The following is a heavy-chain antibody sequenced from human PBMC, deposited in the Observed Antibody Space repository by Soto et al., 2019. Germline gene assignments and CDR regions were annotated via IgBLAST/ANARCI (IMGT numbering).Heavy chain of an antibody. CDR2: IIPALGTA. Sequence: QDQLVQSGAEVKKPGSSVKVSCKASGGTFSSHTFSWVRQAPGQGLEWMGRIIPALGTATYAQKFQGRVTITADESATTVYMELNSLRSEDTAVYYCASPDFGDYWYFDLWGHGTLVTVSS. D-gene: IGHD4-17*01. CDR1: GGTFSSHT. V-gene: IGHV1-69*08. CDR3: ASPDFGDYWYFDL. J-gene: IGHJ2*01.